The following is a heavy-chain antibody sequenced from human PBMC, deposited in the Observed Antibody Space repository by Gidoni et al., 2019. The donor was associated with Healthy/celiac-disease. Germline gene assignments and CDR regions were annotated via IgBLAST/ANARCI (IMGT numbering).Heavy chain of an antibody. V-gene: IGHV3-23*01. CDR3: AKTGYSSSWYGILFDY. J-gene: IGHJ4*02. D-gene: IGHD6-13*01. Sequence: EVQLLESGGGLVQPGGSLRLSCAASGFTFSSYAMSWVRQAPGKGLEWVSAISGSGGSTYYADSVKGRFTISRDNSKNTLYLQMNSLRAEDTAVYYCAKTGYSSSWYGILFDYWGQGTLVTVSS. CDR1: GFTFSSYA. CDR2: ISGSGGST.